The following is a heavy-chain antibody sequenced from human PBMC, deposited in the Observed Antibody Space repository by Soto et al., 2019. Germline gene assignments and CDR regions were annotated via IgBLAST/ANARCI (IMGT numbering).Heavy chain of an antibody. CDR1: GFTFSTYA. CDR2: ISYDETNK. J-gene: IGHJ6*02. Sequence: QVQLVESGGGVVQPGRSLRLSCAASGFTFSTYAMHWVRQAPGKGLEWVAVISYDETNKYYADSVKGRFAISRDNSKNTLYMQMNSLRGEDTAVYYCARELHAVGAVGAAKNYSYDMDVWGQGTAVTVSS. CDR3: ARELHAVGAVGAAKNYSYDMDV. V-gene: IGHV3-30*09. D-gene: IGHD6-19*01.